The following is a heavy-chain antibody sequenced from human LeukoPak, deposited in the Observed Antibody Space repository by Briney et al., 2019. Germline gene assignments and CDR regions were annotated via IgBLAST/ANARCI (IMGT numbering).Heavy chain of an antibody. J-gene: IGHJ4*02. Sequence: SETQTLTCTVSGGSHSGYYGLCMRHPPGKALEWFAYIYSSGSAYYNPSLKSRVTISVDTSKNQFFLKLGSLAAADTVVYYCARQIDTSVYFDNWGQGTLVTLSS. CDR2: IYSSGSA. CDR3: ARQIDTSVYFDN. CDR1: GGSHSGYY. V-gene: IGHV4-59*08. D-gene: IGHD2-21*01.